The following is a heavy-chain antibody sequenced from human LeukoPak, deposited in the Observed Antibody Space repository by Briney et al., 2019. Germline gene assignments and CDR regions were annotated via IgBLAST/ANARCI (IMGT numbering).Heavy chain of an antibody. CDR2: IKQDGSEK. V-gene: IGHV3-7*01. CDR1: GFTFSNFW. D-gene: IGHD6-13*01. J-gene: IGHJ5*02. Sequence: GGSLRLSCAASGFTFSNFWMTWVRQAPGKGLEWVANIKQDGSEKYYVDSVRGRFTISRDNAKNSLYLQMNSLRAEDTAVYYCATRPGIAAAGTGWFDPWGQGTLVTVSS. CDR3: ATRPGIAAAGTGWFDP.